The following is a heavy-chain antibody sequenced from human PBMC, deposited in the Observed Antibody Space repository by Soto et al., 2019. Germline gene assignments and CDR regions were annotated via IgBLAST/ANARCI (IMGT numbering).Heavy chain of an antibody. CDR2: IVVGSGNT. CDR3: ARGFVEDIVVVPAANAFDI. J-gene: IGHJ3*02. Sequence: ASVKVSCKASGFTFTISAVQWVRQARGQRLEWIGWIVVGSGNTNYAQKFQERVTITRDMSTSTAYMELRSLRSDDTAVYYCARGFVEDIVVVPAANAFDIWGQGTMVTVSS. V-gene: IGHV1-58*01. D-gene: IGHD2-2*01. CDR1: GFTFTISA.